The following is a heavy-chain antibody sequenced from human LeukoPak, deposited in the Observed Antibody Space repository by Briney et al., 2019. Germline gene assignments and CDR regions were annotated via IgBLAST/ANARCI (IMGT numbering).Heavy chain of an antibody. J-gene: IGHJ3*02. CDR1: GFIFENYA. CDR2: IKEDGSEK. Sequence: GGSLRLSCVGSGFIFENYAMHWVRQVPGKGLEWVANIKEDGSEKRYVGSVKGRFTISRDNAKNSLHLQMNSLRADDTAVYYCAREFNIAVAGIYTGFDTWGQGTMVTVSS. CDR3: AREFNIAVAGIYTGFDT. V-gene: IGHV3-7*03. D-gene: IGHD6-19*01.